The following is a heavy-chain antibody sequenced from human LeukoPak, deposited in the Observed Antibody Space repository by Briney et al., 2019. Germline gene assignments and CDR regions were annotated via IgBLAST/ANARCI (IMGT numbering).Heavy chain of an antibody. J-gene: IGHJ4*02. CDR2: INHSGST. CDR1: GGSFSCYY. Sequence: SETLSLTCAVYGGSFSCYYWSWIRQPPGKGLEWIGEINHSGSTNYNPSLKSRVTISVDTSKNQFSLKLSSVTAADTAVYYCARSVAGTFDYWGQGTLVTVSS. CDR3: ARSVAGTFDY. D-gene: IGHD6-19*01. V-gene: IGHV4-34*01.